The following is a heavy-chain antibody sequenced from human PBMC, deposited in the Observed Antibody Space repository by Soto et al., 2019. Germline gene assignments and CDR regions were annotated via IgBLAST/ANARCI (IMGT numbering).Heavy chain of an antibody. J-gene: IGHJ4*02. CDR1: GFFFSDYY. V-gene: IGHV3-11*01. CDR2: ISTSSSSSI. CDR3: VRDDFWSGYYRYFDY. D-gene: IGHD3-3*01. Sequence: GSLRLSCAASGFFFSDYYMSWIRQAPGKGLEWVSYISTSSSSSISYADSVRGRFTISRDNAKYSLYLQMNSLRAEDTAVYYCVRDDFWSGYYRYFDYWGQCTLVTVYS.